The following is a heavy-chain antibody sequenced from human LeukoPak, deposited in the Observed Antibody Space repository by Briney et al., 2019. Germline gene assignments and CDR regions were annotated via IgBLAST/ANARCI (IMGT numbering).Heavy chain of an antibody. V-gene: IGHV4-38-2*02. Sequence: SETLSLTCTVSGYSISSGYYWGWIRQPPGKGLEWIASIYHTGSTYYNPSLKSRVTISVDTSKNQLSLKVNSVTAADTAMYYCVKSNSRYQPWTLDIWGRGTMVTVSS. CDR2: IYHTGST. CDR1: GYSISSGYY. J-gene: IGHJ3*02. CDR3: VKSNSRYQPWTLDI. D-gene: IGHD2-2*01.